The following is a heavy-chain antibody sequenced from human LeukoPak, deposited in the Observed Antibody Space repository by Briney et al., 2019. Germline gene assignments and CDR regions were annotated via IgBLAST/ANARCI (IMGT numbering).Heavy chain of an antibody. V-gene: IGHV1-18*01. J-gene: IGHJ4*02. CDR3: ARVNYYGSGSYIGRYFDY. Sequence: GASVKVSCKASGYTFTSYGISWVRQAPGQGLEWMGWISAYNGNTNYAQKLQGRVTMTTDTSTSTAYMELRSLRSDDTAVYYCARVNYYGSGSYIGRYFDYWGQGTLVTVSS. D-gene: IGHD3-10*01. CDR1: GYTFTSYG. CDR2: ISAYNGNT.